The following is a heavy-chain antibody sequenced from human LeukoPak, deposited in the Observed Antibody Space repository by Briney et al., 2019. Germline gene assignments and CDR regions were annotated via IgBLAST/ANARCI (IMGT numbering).Heavy chain of an antibody. J-gene: IGHJ6*02. D-gene: IGHD5-18*01. CDR2: IYYSGST. CDR1: GGSISSSSYY. CDR3: ASSGYSYGPYGMDV. Sequence: TSETLSLTCTVSGGSISSSSYYWGWIRQPPGKGLEWIGSIYYSGSTYYNPSLKSRVTISVDTSKNQFSLKLSSVTAADTAVYYCASSGYSYGPYGMDVWGQGTTVTVSS. V-gene: IGHV4-39*07.